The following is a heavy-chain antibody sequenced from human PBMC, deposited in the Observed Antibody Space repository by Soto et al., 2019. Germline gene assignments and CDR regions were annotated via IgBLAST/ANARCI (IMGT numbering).Heavy chain of an antibody. V-gene: IGHV3-23*01. CDR2: ISGSGGAT. Sequence: EVQLLESGGGMVRPGGSLRLSCAASGFTFTSFAVSWVRQAPGKGLEWVSAISGSGGATYYADSVKGRFTISRDNAKDSLHLQMNSLTGEDSAVYYCARGAALAGKLDLWGQGTLVTVSS. CDR3: ARGAALAGKLDL. CDR1: GFTFTSFA. J-gene: IGHJ4*02. D-gene: IGHD6-19*01.